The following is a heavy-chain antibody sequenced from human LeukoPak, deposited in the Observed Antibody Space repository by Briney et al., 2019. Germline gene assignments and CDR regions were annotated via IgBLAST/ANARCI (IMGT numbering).Heavy chain of an antibody. CDR3: ARGSAYYFY. V-gene: IGHV4-59*08. CDR1: GGSIRSYD. J-gene: IGHJ4*02. D-gene: IGHD4/OR15-4a*01. Sequence: PSDTLSLTCTVSGGSIRSYDWSWIRQSPGQGLEWIGYIHYSGSTDYNPSLKSRVTISVDTSKNQISLNLSSATAADTAVYYCARGSAYYFYWGQGTLVTVSS. CDR2: IHYSGST.